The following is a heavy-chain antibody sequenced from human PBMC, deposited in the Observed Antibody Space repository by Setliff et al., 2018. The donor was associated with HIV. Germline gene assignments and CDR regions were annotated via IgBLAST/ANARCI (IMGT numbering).Heavy chain of an antibody. J-gene: IGHJ3*02. CDR3: AKVFVFGVDAFDI. D-gene: IGHD3-10*02. CDR2: IGAAAYPT. CDR1: GFTFSNYA. Sequence: VGSLRLSCAASGFTFSNYAMGWVRQGPGKGLEWVSTIGAAAYPTHYAESVKGRFTISKDNSQNALYLQMNSLTDEDTAKYYCAKVFVFGVDAFDIWGQGTMVTVSS. V-gene: IGHV3-23*01.